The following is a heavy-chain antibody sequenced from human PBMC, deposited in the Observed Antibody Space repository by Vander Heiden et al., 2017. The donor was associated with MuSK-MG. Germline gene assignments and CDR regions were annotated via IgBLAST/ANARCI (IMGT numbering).Heavy chain of an antibody. Sequence: QLQLQESGPGLVKPSETLSLTCTVSGGSISSSSYYWGWIRQPPGKGLEWIGSIYYSGSTYYNPSLKSRVTISVDTSKNQFSLKLSSVTAAETAVYYCARHFSRILSGYPYFDYWCEGSLVAVYS. V-gene: IGHV4-39*01. CDR3: ARHFSRILSGYPYFDY. CDR2: IYYSGST. CDR1: GGSISSSSYY. J-gene: IGHJ4*02. D-gene: IGHD3-9*01.